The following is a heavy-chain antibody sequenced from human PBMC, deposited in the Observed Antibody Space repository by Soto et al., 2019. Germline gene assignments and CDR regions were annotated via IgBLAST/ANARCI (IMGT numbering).Heavy chain of an antibody. J-gene: IGHJ2*01. CDR2: IRSGGDTT. Sequence: EVQLLESGGDLVRPGGSLRLSCAASGFTFSSYTMSWVRQAPGKGLEWVSAIRSGGDTTFYADSVKGRFTISRDNSKNTLDLQMNGLRAEDSALYYCAKDLKEETNTCYFNWYFDLWGPGTLVTVSS. V-gene: IGHV3-23*01. CDR3: AKDLKEETNTCYFNWYFDL. CDR1: GFTFSSYT. D-gene: IGHD2-8*01.